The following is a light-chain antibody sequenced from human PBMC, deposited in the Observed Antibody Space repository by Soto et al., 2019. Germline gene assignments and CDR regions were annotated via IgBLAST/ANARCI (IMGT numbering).Light chain of an antibody. V-gene: IGKV3-20*01. CDR3: QQYGSSPPT. CDR1: QSVSTSY. CDR2: GAS. Sequence: EIVLTQSPGTLSLSPGERATLSCRASQSVSTSYLAWYQRKPGQAPRLLIYGASSRATDIPNRFSGSGSGTDFTLTITRLKAEEFAVYYCQQYGSSPPTFGQGTKVEIK. J-gene: IGKJ1*01.